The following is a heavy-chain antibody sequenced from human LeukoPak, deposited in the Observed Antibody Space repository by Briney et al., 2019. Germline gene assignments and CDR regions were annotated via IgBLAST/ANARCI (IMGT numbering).Heavy chain of an antibody. J-gene: IGHJ4*02. CDR1: GFSFSSYA. CDR3: TRGLQGIDY. V-gene: IGHV3-23*01. D-gene: IGHD4-11*01. Sequence: HSGGSLRLSCAASGFSFSSYAMTWVRQAPGKGLEWVSVVSNTGGTTYYADSVKGRFTISKDNSKNTLYLQMNSLRAEDTAVYYCTRGLQGIDYWGQGTLVTVSS. CDR2: VSNTGGTT.